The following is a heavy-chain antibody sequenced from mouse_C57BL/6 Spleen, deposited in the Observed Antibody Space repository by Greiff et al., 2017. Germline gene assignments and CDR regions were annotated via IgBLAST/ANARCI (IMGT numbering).Heavy chain of an antibody. CDR3: ANGTGTGAMDY. D-gene: IGHD4-1*01. CDR2: IYPGDGDT. CDR1: GYAFSSSW. V-gene: IGHV1-82*01. Sequence: QVQLQQSGPELVKPGASVKISCKASGYAFSSSWMNWVKQRPGKGLEWIGRIYPGDGDTNYNGKFKGKATLTADKSSSTAYMQLSSLTSEDSAVYFCANGTGTGAMDYWGQGTSVTVSS. J-gene: IGHJ4*01.